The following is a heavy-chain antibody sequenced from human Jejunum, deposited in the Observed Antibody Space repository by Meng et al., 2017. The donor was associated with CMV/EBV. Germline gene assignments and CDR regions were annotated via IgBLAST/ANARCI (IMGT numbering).Heavy chain of an antibody. CDR1: GFPVSSDY. CDR3: ARFSIVRTTNAFDI. J-gene: IGHJ3*02. D-gene: IGHD1-26*01. CDR2: IYIGSST. V-gene: IGHV3-53*01. Sequence: ASGFPVSSDYMSWVRQAPGTGLEWVSSIYIGSSTDYADSVKGRFTISRDNPNNTLNLQMNNLRAEDTALYYCARFSIVRTTNAFDIWGQGTMVTVSS.